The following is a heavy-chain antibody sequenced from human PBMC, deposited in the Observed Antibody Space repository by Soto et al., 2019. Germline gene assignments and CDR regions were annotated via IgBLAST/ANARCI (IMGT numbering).Heavy chain of an antibody. V-gene: IGHV3-21*01. Sequence: PGGSLRLSCAASGFTFSSYSMNWVRQAPGKGLEWVSSISSSSSYIYYADSVKGRFTISRDNAKNSLYLQMNSLRAEDTAVYYCARDRAAVTDGDYWLFDYWGQGTLVTVSS. CDR2: ISSSSSYI. J-gene: IGHJ4*02. CDR1: GFTFSSYS. D-gene: IGHD4-17*01. CDR3: ARDRAAVTDGDYWLFDY.